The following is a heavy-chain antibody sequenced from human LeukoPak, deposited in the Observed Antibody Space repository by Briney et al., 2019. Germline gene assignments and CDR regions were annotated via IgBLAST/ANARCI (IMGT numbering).Heavy chain of an antibody. CDR2: MNPNSGNT. J-gene: IGHJ5*02. D-gene: IGHD1-26*01. V-gene: IGHV1-8*01. CDR3: ARLRANTGYSAWFDP. CDR1: GYIITSYD. Sequence: ASVKVSCKASGYIITSYDINWVRQATGQGLECMGWMNPNSGNTGYAQKFQGRVTMTRNTSISTAYMELSSLRSEDTAVYYCARLRANTGYSAWFDPWGQGTLVTVSS.